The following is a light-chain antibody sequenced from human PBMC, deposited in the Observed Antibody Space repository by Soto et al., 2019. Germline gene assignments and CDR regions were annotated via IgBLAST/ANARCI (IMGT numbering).Light chain of an antibody. CDR2: AAS. J-gene: IGKJ1*01. V-gene: IGKV1-6*01. CDR3: LQDYNYPLT. CDR1: PGIRND. Sequence: AIQMTQSPSSLSASVGDRVTITCRASPGIRNDLGWYQQKPGKAPKLLIYAASSLQSGVPLRFSGSGSGTDFTLTISSLQPEDFATYYCLQDYNYPLTFGQGTKVEIK.